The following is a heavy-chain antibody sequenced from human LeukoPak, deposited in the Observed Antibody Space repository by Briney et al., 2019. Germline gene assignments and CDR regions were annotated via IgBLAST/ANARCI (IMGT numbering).Heavy chain of an antibody. V-gene: IGHV3-23*01. CDR3: ATVKRDRSGGTCYSYDY. Sequence: PGGSLRLSCVASRFTFNTYAVNWVRQAPGKGLEWVSAISSNGDITYYADSVRGRFTISRDNSKNTVFLQMNSLRADDTAVYYCATVKRDRSGGTCYSYDYWGQGTLVTVSS. CDR1: RFTFNTYA. D-gene: IGHD2-15*01. J-gene: IGHJ4*02. CDR2: ISSNGDIT.